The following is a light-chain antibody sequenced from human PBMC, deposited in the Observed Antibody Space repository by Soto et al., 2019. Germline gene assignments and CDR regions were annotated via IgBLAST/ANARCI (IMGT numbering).Light chain of an antibody. V-gene: IGKV1-5*03. J-gene: IGKJ5*01. Sequence: IQMTQSPSTLSATIGDSATITCRASQSISTWLAWYQQKPGKAPNLLIYRASSLESGVPSRFSGSGSGTEFTLTISSLQPDDFATYYCQQYNSYSATFGQGTRLEIK. CDR1: QSISTW. CDR3: QQYNSYSAT. CDR2: RAS.